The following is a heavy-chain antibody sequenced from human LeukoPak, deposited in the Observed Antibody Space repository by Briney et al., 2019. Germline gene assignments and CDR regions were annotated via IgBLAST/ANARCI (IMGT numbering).Heavy chain of an antibody. CDR3: AREDCSSTSCCLFDY. Sequence: SVKVSCKASGGTFSSYAISWVRQAPGQGLEWMGGIIPIFGTANYAQEFQGRVTITADESTSTAYMELSSLRSEDTAVYYCAREDCSSTSCCLFDYWGQGTLVTVSS. D-gene: IGHD2-2*01. J-gene: IGHJ4*02. CDR2: IIPIFGTA. CDR1: GGTFSSYA. V-gene: IGHV1-69*13.